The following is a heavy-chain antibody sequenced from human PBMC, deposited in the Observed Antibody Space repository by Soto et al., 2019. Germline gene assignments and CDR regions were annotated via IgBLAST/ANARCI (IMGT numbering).Heavy chain of an antibody. V-gene: IGHV1-69*01. Sequence: QVQLVQSGAEVKKPGSSVKVSCKASGGTFSSYAISWVRQAPGQGLEWMGGIIPIFGTANYAQKFQGRVTVTAEEYTSTAYMELSRLRSEDTAVDYCARMEELPLGGNNWFDPWGQGTLVTVSS. CDR3: ARMEELPLGGNNWFDP. CDR2: IIPIFGTA. J-gene: IGHJ5*02. CDR1: GGTFSSYA. D-gene: IGHD3-10*01.